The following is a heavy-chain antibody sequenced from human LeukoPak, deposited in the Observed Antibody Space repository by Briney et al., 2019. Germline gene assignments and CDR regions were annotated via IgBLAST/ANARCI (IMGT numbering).Heavy chain of an antibody. CDR1: GYALTDLS. J-gene: IGHJ4*02. CDR3: TSRLLILLWPNDF. Sequence: ASVKVSCKVCGYALTDLSMHWVRQPREKGLEWMGGIDPENGEITYAQNVQRIVTMTEDTSTDTAYMEFSSLTSEDTAVYFCTSRLLILLWPNDFWGQGTPVTVSS. CDR2: IDPENGEI. V-gene: IGHV1-24*01. D-gene: IGHD5-18*01.